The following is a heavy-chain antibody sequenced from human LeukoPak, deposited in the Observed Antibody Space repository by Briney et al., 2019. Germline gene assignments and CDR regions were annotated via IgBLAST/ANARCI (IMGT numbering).Heavy chain of an antibody. J-gene: IGHJ4*02. Sequence: KPSETLSLTCTVSGGSISSSSYYWGWIRQPPGKGLEWIGSIYYSGSTYYNPSLKSRVTISVDTSKNQFSLKLSSVTAADTAVYYCASLSGYYYVSLDYWGQGTLVTVSS. D-gene: IGHD3-22*01. CDR1: GGSISSSSYY. CDR2: IYYSGST. CDR3: ASLSGYYYVSLDY. V-gene: IGHV4-39*01.